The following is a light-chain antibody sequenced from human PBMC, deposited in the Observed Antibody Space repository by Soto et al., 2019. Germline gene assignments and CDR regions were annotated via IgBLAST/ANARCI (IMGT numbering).Light chain of an antibody. J-gene: IGLJ1*01. CDR3: NSYGGSNNYV. CDR1: SSDVGGYDY. CDR2: EVS. V-gene: IGLV2-8*01. Sequence: QSALTQPPSASGSPGQSVTISCTGTSSDVGGYDYVSWYQQHPGKAPKLMNYEVSKRPSGVPDRFSGSKSGNTASLTVSGLQAEDEADYYCNSYGGSNNYVFGTGTKVTVL.